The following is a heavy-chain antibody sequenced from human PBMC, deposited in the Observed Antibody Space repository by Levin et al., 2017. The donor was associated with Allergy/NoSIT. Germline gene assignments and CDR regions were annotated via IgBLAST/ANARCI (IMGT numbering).Heavy chain of an antibody. CDR3: AHRQLNSGYNWNDGYFDY. J-gene: IGHJ4*02. V-gene: IGHV2-5*02. CDR1: GFSLSTSGVG. Sequence: SGPTLVKPTQALALTCTFSGFSLSTSGVGVGWIRQPPGKALEWLALIYWDDDKRYSPSLKSRLTITKDTSKNQVVLTMTNMDPVDTATYYCAHRQLNSGYNWNDGYFDYWGQGTLVTVSS. CDR2: IYWDDDK. D-gene: IGHD1-1*01.